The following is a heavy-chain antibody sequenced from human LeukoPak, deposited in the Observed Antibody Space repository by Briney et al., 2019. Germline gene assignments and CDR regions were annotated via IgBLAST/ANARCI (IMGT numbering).Heavy chain of an antibody. V-gene: IGHV3-23*01. D-gene: IGHD5-24*01. J-gene: IGHJ1*01. CDR1: GFTFSSYA. CDR3: ARLGRWLQLGYFQH. Sequence: GGSLRLSCAASGFTFSSYAMSWVRQAPVKGLEWVSAISGSGGSTYYADSVKGRFTISRDNSKNTLYLQMNSLRAEDTAVYYCARLGRWLQLGYFQHWGQGTLVTVSS. CDR2: ISGSGGST.